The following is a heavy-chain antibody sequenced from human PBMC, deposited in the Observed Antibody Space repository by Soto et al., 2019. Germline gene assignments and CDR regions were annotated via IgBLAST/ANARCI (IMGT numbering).Heavy chain of an antibody. J-gene: IGHJ4*02. CDR1: GFTVSGYD. V-gene: IGHV3-53*01. CDR3: AREGMGDSPLDY. D-gene: IGHD2-21*02. CDR2: LYRDGYT. Sequence: EVQLVESGGGLILPGGSLRLSCAASGFTVSGYDMRWVRQAPGKGLEWVSLLYRDGYTYYADSVMGRFTISRDDSKNTLLLQMNSLRADDTAVYCFAREGMGDSPLDYWGQGTLITVSS.